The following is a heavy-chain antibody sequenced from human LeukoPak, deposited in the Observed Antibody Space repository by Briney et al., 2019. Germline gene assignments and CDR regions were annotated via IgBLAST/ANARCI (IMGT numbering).Heavy chain of an antibody. CDR3: ARDRLGLDGLDV. CDR2: IYSGGSA. D-gene: IGHD3-16*01. J-gene: IGHJ6*04. Sequence: GGSLRLSCAASGFTVSYNYMSWVRQAPGKGLEWVSVIYSGGSAFYADSVKGRLTISRDNSMNTLYLQMDSLRAEDTAVYYCARDRLGLDGLDVWGKGTTVTVSS. CDR1: GFTVSYNY. V-gene: IGHV3-66*02.